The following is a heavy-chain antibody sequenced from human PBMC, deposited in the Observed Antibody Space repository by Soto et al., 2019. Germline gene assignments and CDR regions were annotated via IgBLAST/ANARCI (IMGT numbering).Heavy chain of an antibody. Sequence: QVQLVQSGAEEKKPGASVKVSCKASGYTFTSYAMHWVRQAPGQRLEWMGWINAGNGNTKRSQKFQERVTISRDTSASTAYMELSSLRSEDTAVYYCARGESVVGDYWGQGTLVTVSS. CDR2: INAGNGNT. CDR1: GYTFTSYA. V-gene: IGHV1-3*05. D-gene: IGHD2-15*01. CDR3: ARGESVVGDY. J-gene: IGHJ4*02.